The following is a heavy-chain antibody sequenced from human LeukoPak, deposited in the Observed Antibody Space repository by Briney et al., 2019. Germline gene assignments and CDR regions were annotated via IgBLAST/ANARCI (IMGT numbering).Heavy chain of an antibody. CDR1: GGSISSSNW. Sequence: ETLSLTCAVSGGSISSSNWWSWVRQAPGKGLECVAHKNPDGGQEPCVDSVKGRFTVSRDNAKNSVFLQMNGLRAEDTAMYYCARWRGQQSEFDLWGQGTLVTVSS. CDR2: KNPDGGQE. CDR3: ARWRGQQSEFDL. J-gene: IGHJ4*02. V-gene: IGHV3-7*01. D-gene: IGHD6-13*01.